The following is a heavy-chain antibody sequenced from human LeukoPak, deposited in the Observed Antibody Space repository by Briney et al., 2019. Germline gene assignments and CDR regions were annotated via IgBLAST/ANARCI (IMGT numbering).Heavy chain of an antibody. CDR1: GFTVSSTY. D-gene: IGHD3-10*02. V-gene: IGHV3-53*01. CDR3: ACPAAPARANAYVWGTSLDI. Sequence: PGGSLRLSCAAPGFTVSSTYMSWVRQTPGKGQEWVSIIYSGGRGGKTYYADCVLGRFTISRDNSKSMLYLQMTTLSPGDTALYYLACPAAPARANAYVWGTSLDIWGQGTMVTVSS. J-gene: IGHJ3*02. CDR2: IYSGGRGGKT.